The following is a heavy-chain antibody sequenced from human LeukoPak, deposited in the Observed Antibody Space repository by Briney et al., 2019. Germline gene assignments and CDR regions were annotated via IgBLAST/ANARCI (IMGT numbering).Heavy chain of an antibody. CDR2: INHSGST. V-gene: IGHV4-34*01. D-gene: IGHD3-10*01. CDR3: ARGPASGSNFAWFDP. J-gene: IGHJ5*02. CDR1: GGSLSNYY. Sequence: SETLSLTCAVYGGSLSNYYWSWIRQPPGKGLEWIGEINHSGSTNYNPSLKSRVTISVDMSKNQFSLELSYVTAADRAVYYCARGPASGSNFAWFDPWGQGTLVTVSS.